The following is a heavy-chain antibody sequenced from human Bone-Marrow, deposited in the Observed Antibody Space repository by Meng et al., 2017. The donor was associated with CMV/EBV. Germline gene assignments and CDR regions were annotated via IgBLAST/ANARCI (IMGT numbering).Heavy chain of an antibody. Sequence: ASVKVSCKASGGTFSSYAISWVRQAPGQGLEWMGGISAYNGNTKYAEKFQGRVTMTTDTSTSTANMELRSLRSDDTAVYYCARDVRFSSSWYGSDYGGQGTLVTVSS. J-gene: IGHJ4*02. D-gene: IGHD6-13*01. V-gene: IGHV1-18*01. CDR2: ISAYNGNT. CDR1: GGTFSSYA. CDR3: ARDVRFSSSWYGSDY.